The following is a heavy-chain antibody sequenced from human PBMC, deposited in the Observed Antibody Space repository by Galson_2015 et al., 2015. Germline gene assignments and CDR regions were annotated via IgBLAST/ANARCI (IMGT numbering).Heavy chain of an antibody. V-gene: IGHV4-59*01. CDR2: GST. CDR3: ARDSSSGNLNQDAFDI. Sequence: GSTNYNPSLKSRVTISVDTSKNQFSLKLSSVTAADTAVYYCARDSSSGNLNQDAFDIWGQGTMVTVSS. J-gene: IGHJ3*02. D-gene: IGHD3-22*01.